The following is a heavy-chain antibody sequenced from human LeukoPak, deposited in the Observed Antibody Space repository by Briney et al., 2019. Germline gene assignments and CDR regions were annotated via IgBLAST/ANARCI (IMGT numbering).Heavy chain of an antibody. D-gene: IGHD3-10*01. CDR3: ARDRYYYGSGSYYDDY. V-gene: IGHV1-18*01. Sequence: ASVKVSCKASGYTFTSYDINWVRQATGQGLEWMGWISAYNGNTNYAQKLQGRVTMTTDTSTSTAYMELRSLRSDDTAVYYCARDRYYYGSGSYYDDYWGQGTLVTVSS. CDR1: GYTFTSYD. CDR2: ISAYNGNT. J-gene: IGHJ4*02.